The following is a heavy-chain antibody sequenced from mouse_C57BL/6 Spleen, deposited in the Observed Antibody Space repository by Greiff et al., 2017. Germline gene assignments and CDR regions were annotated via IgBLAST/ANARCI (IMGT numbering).Heavy chain of an antibody. Sequence: EVQVVESGGGLVKPGGSLKLSCAASGFTFSDYGMHWVRQAPEQGLEWVAYISSGSSTIYYADTVKGRFTISRDNAKNTLFLQMTSLRSEDTAMYYCAKDPAWFAYWGQGTLVTVSA. J-gene: IGHJ3*01. CDR2: ISSGSSTI. CDR3: AKDPAWFAY. CDR1: GFTFSDYG. V-gene: IGHV5-17*01.